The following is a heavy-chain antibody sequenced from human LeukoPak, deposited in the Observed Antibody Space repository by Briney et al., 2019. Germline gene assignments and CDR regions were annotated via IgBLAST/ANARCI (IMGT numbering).Heavy chain of an antibody. J-gene: IGHJ4*02. CDR3: ARLQPDMVRGVIISRIFDY. D-gene: IGHD3-10*01. CDR2: IYYSGST. V-gene: IGHV4-39*01. CDR1: GGSISSSSYY. Sequence: SETLSLTCTVSGGSISSSSYYWGWIRQPPGKGLEWIGSIYYSGSTYYNPSLKSRVTISVDTSKNQFPLKLSSVTAADTAVYYCARLQPDMVRGVIISRIFDYWGQGTLVTVSS.